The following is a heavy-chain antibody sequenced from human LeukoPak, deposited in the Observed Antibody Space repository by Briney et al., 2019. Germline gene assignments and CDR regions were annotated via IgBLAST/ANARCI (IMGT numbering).Heavy chain of an antibody. CDR2: IYSGGRT. V-gene: IGHV3-53*01. Sequence: PGGSLRLSCVASGFIFSSNYMSWVRQAPGKGLEWVSVIYSGGRTYYADSVKGRFTISRDNSKNTLYLQMNSLRAEDTAVYYCVKYGADVWGQGTTVTVSS. D-gene: IGHD2/OR15-2a*01. CDR1: GFIFSSNY. CDR3: VKYGADV. J-gene: IGHJ6*02.